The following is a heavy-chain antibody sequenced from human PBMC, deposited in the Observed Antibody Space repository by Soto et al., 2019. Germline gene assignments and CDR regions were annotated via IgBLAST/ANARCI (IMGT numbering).Heavy chain of an antibody. J-gene: IGHJ5*02. CDR3: ARPVAAAVGYHWFDP. Sequence: QVLLVQSGAEFKKPGSSLKVSCKASGGSLSSYPISWLRQAPGQGLEWMGRIIPFLDTTDYAQKFQGRVTFTADKSTTTVYLELSSLTSDDTAVYYWARPVAAAVGYHWFDPWGQGTLVTVSS. CDR2: IIPFLDTT. CDR1: GGSLSSYP. D-gene: IGHD6-13*01. V-gene: IGHV1-69*08.